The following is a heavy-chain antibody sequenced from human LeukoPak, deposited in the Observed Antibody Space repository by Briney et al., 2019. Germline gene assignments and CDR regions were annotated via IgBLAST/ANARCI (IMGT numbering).Heavy chain of an antibody. J-gene: IGHJ4*02. D-gene: IGHD6-13*01. CDR2: IYYSGST. CDR1: GGSISSGDYY. CDR3: ARAGSSSWYFVN. V-gene: IGHV4-30-4*01. Sequence: SQTLSLTCTVSGGSISSGDYYWSWIRQPPGKGLEWIGYIYYSGSTYYNPSLKSRVTISVDTSKNQFSLKLSSVTAADTAVYYCARAGSSSWYFVNWGQGTLVTVSS.